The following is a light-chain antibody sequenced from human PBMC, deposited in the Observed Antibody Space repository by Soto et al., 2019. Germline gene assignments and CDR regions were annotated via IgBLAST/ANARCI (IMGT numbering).Light chain of an antibody. V-gene: IGLV1-44*01. CDR1: NSNIGSNT. CDR2: SNN. CDR3: ASWDDSLNGVV. Sequence: QSVLTQPPSASGTPGQRVSISCSGSNSNIGSNTVNWYQQVPGAAPKLLIYSNNQRPSGVPDRFSAPKSATSASVAISGLQSEDEADYYCASWDDSLNGVVFGGGTKVTVL. J-gene: IGLJ2*01.